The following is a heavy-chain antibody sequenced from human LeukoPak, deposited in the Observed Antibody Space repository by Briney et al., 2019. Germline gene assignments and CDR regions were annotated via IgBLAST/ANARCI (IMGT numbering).Heavy chain of an antibody. CDR1: GGSISSGSYY. Sequence: PSETLSLTCTVSGGSISSGSYYWAWIRQPPGKGLEWIGSIDYRGNTYYTPSLKSRVTISVDTAKNEFSLKLSSVTAADTAVYYCARQSTKDSSGWLFDYWGQGTLVTVSA. CDR3: ARQSTKDSSGWLFDY. CDR2: IDYRGNT. J-gene: IGHJ4*02. D-gene: IGHD6-19*01. V-gene: IGHV4-39*01.